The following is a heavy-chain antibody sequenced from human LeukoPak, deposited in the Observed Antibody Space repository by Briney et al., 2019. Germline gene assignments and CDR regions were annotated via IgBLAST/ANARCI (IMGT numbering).Heavy chain of an antibody. V-gene: IGHV3-74*01. CDR2: INSDGSST. D-gene: IGHD3-3*01. CDR3: ARGAFGGLDY. CDR1: GFSFSSSW. J-gene: IGHJ4*02. Sequence: GGSLRLSCAASGFSFSSSWMHWVRQAPGKGLVWVSRINSDGSSTDYADSVKGRFTISRDNAKNTLFLQMNSLRAEDTAVHYCARGAFGGLDYWGQGTLVTVSS.